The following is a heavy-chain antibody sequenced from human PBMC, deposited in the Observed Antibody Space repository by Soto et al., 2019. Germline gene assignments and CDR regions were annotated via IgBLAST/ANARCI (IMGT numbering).Heavy chain of an antibody. Sequence: PSETLSLTCTVSGGSISSYYWSWIRQPPGKGLEWIGYIYYSGSTNYNPSLKSRVTISVDTSKNQFSLKLSSVTAADTAVHYCARARGWLHRDYYYYYYGMDVWGQGTTVTVSS. CDR1: GGSISSYY. V-gene: IGHV4-59*01. CDR3: ARARGWLHRDYYYYYYGMDV. J-gene: IGHJ6*02. CDR2: IYYSGST. D-gene: IGHD5-12*01.